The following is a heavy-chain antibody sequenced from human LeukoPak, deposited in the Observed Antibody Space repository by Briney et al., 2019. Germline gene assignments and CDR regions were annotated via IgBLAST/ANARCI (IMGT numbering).Heavy chain of an antibody. Sequence: PSETLSLTCTLSGGSISSSSYCWAWIRQPPGKGLEWIGSIYYSGSTYYNPSLKSRVTISVDTSKNQFSLKLSSVTAADADVYYSARLVGGGAFDIWGQGTMVTVSS. CDR3: ARLVGGGAFDI. CDR2: IYYSGST. V-gene: IGHV4-39*01. CDR1: GGSISSSSYC. J-gene: IGHJ3*02. D-gene: IGHD3-16*01.